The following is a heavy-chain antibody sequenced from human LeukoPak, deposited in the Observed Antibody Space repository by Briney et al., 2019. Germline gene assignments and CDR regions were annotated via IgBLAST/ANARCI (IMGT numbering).Heavy chain of an antibody. D-gene: IGHD3-10*01. J-gene: IGHJ4*02. CDR2: FDPEDGET. CDR3: ARGAITMVRGVIIIVFDY. V-gene: IGHV1-24*01. CDR1: GYTLTELS. Sequence: ASVKVSCKVSGYTLTELSMHWVRQAPGKGLEWMGGFDPEDGETIYAQKFQGRVTMTRNTSISTAYMELSSLRSEDTAVYYCARGAITMVRGVIIIVFDYWGQGTLVTVSS.